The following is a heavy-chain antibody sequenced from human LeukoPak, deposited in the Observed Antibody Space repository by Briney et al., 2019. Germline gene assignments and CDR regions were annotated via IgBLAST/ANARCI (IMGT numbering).Heavy chain of an antibody. J-gene: IGHJ4*02. CDR3: AKEGRGMGAATIDY. CDR1: GFTFRDYY. Sequence: GGSLRLSCVASGFTFRDYYMSWIRRAPGKGLEWVSYISSSSSYIDYADSVKGRFTISRDNAKNSLHLQMKSLRAEDTAVYYCAKEGRGMGAATIDYWGQGTLVTVSS. V-gene: IGHV3-11*05. D-gene: IGHD1-26*01. CDR2: ISSSSSYI.